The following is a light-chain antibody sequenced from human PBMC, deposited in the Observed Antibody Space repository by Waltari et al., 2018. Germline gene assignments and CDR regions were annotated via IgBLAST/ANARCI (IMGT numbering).Light chain of an antibody. CDR1: KLGDKY. J-gene: IGLJ3*02. CDR3: QAWDSTSWV. Sequence: SYELTQPPSVSVSPGQTANITCSGDKLGDKYASWYQQKSGQSPVLFIYQDNKRPSGIPERFSGSNSGNTATLTISGTQATDAADYYCQAWDSTSWVFGGGTKVTVL. CDR2: QDN. V-gene: IGLV3-1*01.